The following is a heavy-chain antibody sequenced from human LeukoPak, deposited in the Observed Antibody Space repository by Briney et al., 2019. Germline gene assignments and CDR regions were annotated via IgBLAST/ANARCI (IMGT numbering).Heavy chain of an antibody. CDR3: ARGSLHYYDSSGYYVY. V-gene: IGHV4-34*01. CDR1: GGSFSGYY. J-gene: IGHJ4*02. CDR2: INHSGST. D-gene: IGHD3-22*01. Sequence: SETLSLTCAVYGGSFSGYYWSWIRQPPGKGLEWIREINHSGSTNYNPSLKSRVTISVDTSKNQFSLKLSSVTAADTAVYYCARGSLHYYDSSGYYVYWGQGTLVTVSS.